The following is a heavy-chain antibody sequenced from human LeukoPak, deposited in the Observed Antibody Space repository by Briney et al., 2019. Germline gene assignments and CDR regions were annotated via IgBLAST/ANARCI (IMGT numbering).Heavy chain of an antibody. D-gene: IGHD6-13*01. CDR3: ATIAVPGTWYFDL. J-gene: IGHJ2*01. Sequence: GGSLRLSCAASGFTFSSSSMSWVRQAPGTGLEWVSSISRDGSYIYYTESMKGRFTIPRDNAKNSLFLQMNSLRAEGTAVYYCATIAVPGTWYFDLWGRGTLVTVSS. CDR2: ISRDGSYI. V-gene: IGHV3-21*01. CDR1: GFTFSSSS.